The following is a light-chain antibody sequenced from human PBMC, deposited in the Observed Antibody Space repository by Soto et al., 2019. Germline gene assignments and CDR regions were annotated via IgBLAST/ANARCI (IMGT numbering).Light chain of an antibody. CDR2: NAS. CDR3: QHYNSYSEA. CDR1: QTISSW. V-gene: IGKV1-5*03. J-gene: IGKJ1*01. Sequence: DIEMTQPPSSLSASVGDRVTITCRATQTISSWLAWYQQKPGKAPKLLIYNASTLKSGVPSRFSGSGSGTEFTLTISSLQPDDFATYYCQHYNSYSEAFGQGTKVDIK.